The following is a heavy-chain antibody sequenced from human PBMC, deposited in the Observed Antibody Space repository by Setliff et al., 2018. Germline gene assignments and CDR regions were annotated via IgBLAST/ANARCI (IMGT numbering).Heavy chain of an antibody. D-gene: IGHD3-9*01. CDR2: LNPKNNDT. CDR3: ARDPLPKHYDVVTGYYSAPNYHYMDV. Sequence: ASVKVSCKTSGYTFTDYYIHWVRQAPGEGLEWMGWLNPKNNDTSYAQKFLGRVTMTRDTSISAAYMELITLRSDDTALYYCARDPLPKHYDVVTGYYSAPNYHYMDVWGKGTTVTVSS. V-gene: IGHV1-2*02. J-gene: IGHJ6*03. CDR1: GYTFTDYY.